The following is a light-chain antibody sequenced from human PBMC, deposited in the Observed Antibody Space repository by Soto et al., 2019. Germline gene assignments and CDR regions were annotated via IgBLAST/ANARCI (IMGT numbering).Light chain of an antibody. CDR3: SSYAGSNNYV. CDR1: SSDVGGYNF. CDR2: EVT. Sequence: QSALTQPPSASGSPGQSVTISCTGTSSDVGGYNFVSWYQHHPGTAPKLMIYEVTKRPSGVPDRFSDSKSGNTASLTVSGLQAEDEADYYCSSYAGSNNYVFGTGTKLTVL. J-gene: IGLJ1*01. V-gene: IGLV2-8*01.